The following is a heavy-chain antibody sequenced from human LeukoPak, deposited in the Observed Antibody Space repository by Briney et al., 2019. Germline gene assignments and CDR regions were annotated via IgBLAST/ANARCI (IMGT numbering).Heavy chain of an antibody. CDR2: INWNGGST. V-gene: IGHV3-20*04. CDR1: GFTFDDYG. J-gene: IGHJ4*02. D-gene: IGHD3-10*01. CDR3: ARGLEGSGSYYNGYFDY. Sequence: PGGSLRLSCAASGFTFDDYGMSWVRQVPGKGLEWVSGINWNGGSTGYADSVKGRFTIYRDNAKNSLYLQMNSLRDEDTALYYCARGLEGSGSYYNGYFDYWGQGTLVTVSS.